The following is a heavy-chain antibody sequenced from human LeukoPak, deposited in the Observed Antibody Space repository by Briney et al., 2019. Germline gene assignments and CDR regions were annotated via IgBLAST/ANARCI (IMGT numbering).Heavy chain of an antibody. V-gene: IGHV4-38-2*01. D-gene: IGHD4-17*01. Sequence: SETLSLTCAVPGYSISSGYYWGWIRQPPGKGLEWIGSIYHSGSTFYNPSLKSRVTISVDTSKNQFSLKLSSVTAADTAVYYCARLNGDAVYFDYWGQGTLVTVSS. CDR2: IYHSGST. CDR3: ARLNGDAVYFDY. J-gene: IGHJ4*02. CDR1: GYSISSGYY.